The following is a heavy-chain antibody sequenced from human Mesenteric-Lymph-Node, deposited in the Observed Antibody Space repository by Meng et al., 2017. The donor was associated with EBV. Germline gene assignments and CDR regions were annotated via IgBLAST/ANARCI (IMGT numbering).Heavy chain of an antibody. V-gene: IGHV4-34*01. D-gene: IGHD3-22*01. CDR3: ARYSASSGYYND. CDR1: GGSFSGYY. J-gene: IGHJ4*02. CDR2: INHSGST. Sequence: VQLLQWGAGLFKPAGALSLTCAVYGGSFSGYYWSWIRQPPGKGLEWIGEINHSGSTNYNPSLKSRVSISVDTYKNQFSLKLSSVTAADTAVYYCARYSASSGYYNDWGQGTLVTVSS.